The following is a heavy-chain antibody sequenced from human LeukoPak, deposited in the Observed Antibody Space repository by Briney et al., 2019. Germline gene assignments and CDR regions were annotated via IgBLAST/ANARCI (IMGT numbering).Heavy chain of an antibody. CDR3: ARGGIAVAGPSY. Sequence: GGSLRLSCAASGFTFSSYWMHWVRQAPGKGLVWVSRINSDGSSTSYADSVKGRFTTSRDNAKNTLYLQMNSLRAEDTTVYYCARGGIAVAGPSYWGQGTLVTVSS. CDR2: INSDGSST. J-gene: IGHJ4*02. V-gene: IGHV3-74*01. D-gene: IGHD6-19*01. CDR1: GFTFSSYW.